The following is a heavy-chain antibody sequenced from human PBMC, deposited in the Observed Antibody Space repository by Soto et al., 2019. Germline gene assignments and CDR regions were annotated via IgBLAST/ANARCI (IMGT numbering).Heavy chain of an antibody. D-gene: IGHD3-16*01. Sequence: ASLKVSCKASGYTFTIYGISWVLQAPGQGLEWMGWISAYNGNTNYAQKLQGRVTMTTDTSTSTAYMELRSLRSDDTAEYYCARDILITFGGVNPDAFDSWGQGTMVTVTS. CDR3: ARDILITFGGVNPDAFDS. CDR1: GYTFTIYG. J-gene: IGHJ3*02. V-gene: IGHV1-18*01. CDR2: ISAYNGNT.